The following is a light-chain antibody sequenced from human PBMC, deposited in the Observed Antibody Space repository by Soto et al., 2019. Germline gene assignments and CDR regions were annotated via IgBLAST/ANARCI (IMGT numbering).Light chain of an antibody. CDR1: VLAKKY. CDR2: KDS. J-gene: IGLJ2*01. V-gene: IGLV3-27*01. Sequence: SYELTQPSSVSVSPGQTARITCSGDVLAKKYARWFQQKPGQAPVLVIYKDSERPSGIPERFSGSSSGTTVTLTISGAQVEDEADYYCYSAADIKSGVFGGGTKLTVL. CDR3: YSAADIKSGV.